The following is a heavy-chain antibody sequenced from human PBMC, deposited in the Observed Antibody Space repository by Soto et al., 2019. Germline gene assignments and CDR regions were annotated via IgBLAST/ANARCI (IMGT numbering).Heavy chain of an antibody. D-gene: IGHD2-2*01. J-gene: IGHJ6*02. CDR2: IIPIFGTA. CDR3: ARDDTNYLKDIVVVPAAKGMDV. Sequence: AVKVSCKASGGTFSSYAISWVRQAPGQGREWMGGIIPIFGTANYAQKFQGRVTITADESTSTAYMELSSLRSEDTAVYYCARDDTNYLKDIVVVPAAKGMDVWGQGTTVTVSS. CDR1: GGTFSSYA. V-gene: IGHV1-69*13.